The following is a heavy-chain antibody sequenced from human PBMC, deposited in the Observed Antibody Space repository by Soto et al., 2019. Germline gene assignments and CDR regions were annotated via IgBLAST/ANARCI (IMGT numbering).Heavy chain of an antibody. J-gene: IGHJ4*02. CDR1: GGSISNKY. CDR2: IFYTGTT. V-gene: IGHV4-59*01. D-gene: IGHD3-3*01. CDR3: GRPWGTFGVASIDY. Sequence: SETLSLTCTVSGGSISNKYWSWIRKPPGKGLEWIGHIFYTGTTSYNPSLKSRVTMSIDTSKNQLSLNMGSVTAADTAAYYCGRPWGTFGVASIDYWGQGIKVTVYS.